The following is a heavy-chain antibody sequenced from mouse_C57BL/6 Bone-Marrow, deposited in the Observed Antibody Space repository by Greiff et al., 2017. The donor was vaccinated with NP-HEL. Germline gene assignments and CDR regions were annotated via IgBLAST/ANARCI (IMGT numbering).Heavy chain of an antibody. CDR3: ATYFPLAY. V-gene: IGHV1-26*01. Sequence: EVQLQQSGPELVKPGASVKISCKASGYTFTDYYMNWVKQSHGKSLEWIGDINPNNGGTSYNQKFKGKATLTVDKSSSTAYMELRSLTSEDSAVYYCATYFPLAYWGQGTLVTVSA. D-gene: IGHD1-1*01. J-gene: IGHJ3*01. CDR2: INPNNGGT. CDR1: GYTFTDYY.